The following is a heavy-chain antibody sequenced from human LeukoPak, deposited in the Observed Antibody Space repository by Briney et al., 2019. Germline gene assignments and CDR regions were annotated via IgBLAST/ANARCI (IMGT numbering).Heavy chain of an antibody. CDR3: AREWEQLATGWFDP. D-gene: IGHD6-13*01. CDR2: IIPIFGTA. J-gene: IGHJ5*02. V-gene: IGHV1-69*01. Sequence: SVRVSCKASGGTFSSYAISWVRQAPGQGLEWMGGIIPIFGTANYAQKFQGRVTITADESTSTAYMELSSLRSEDTVVYYCAREWEQLATGWFDPWGQGTLVTVSS. CDR1: GGTFSSYA.